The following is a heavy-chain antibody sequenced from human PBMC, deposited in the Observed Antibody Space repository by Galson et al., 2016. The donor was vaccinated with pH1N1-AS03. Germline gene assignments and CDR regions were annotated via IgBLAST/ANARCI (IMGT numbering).Heavy chain of an antibody. CDR3: ARGRGSYGMDV. V-gene: IGHV1-3*01. J-gene: IGHJ6*02. D-gene: IGHD1-26*01. CDR1: GYTFINYV. Sequence: SVKVSCKASGYTFINYVMHWVRQAPGQRLEWMGWINAGNGNTTYSQSFQGRVTITRDTSASKAYMELSSIRSEDTAVYYCARGRGSYGMDVWGQGTTVTVSS. CDR2: INAGNGNT.